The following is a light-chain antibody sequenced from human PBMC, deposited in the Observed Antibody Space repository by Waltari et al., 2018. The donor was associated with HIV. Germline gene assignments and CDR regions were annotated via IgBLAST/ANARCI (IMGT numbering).Light chain of an antibody. V-gene: IGKV3-20*01. CDR3: QQYGSSPWYT. CDR1: QSVSSSY. CDR2: GAS. J-gene: IGKJ2*01. Sequence: EIVLTQSPGTLSLSPGERATLSCRASQSVSSSYLAWYQQKPGQAPRPLIYGASSRATGIPDRFSGSGSGTDFTLTISRLEPEDFAVYYCQQYGSSPWYTFGQGTKLEIK.